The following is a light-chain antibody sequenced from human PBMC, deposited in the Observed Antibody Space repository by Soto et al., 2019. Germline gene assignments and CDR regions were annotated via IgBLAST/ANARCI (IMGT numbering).Light chain of an antibody. J-gene: IGLJ1*01. CDR3: AAWDDTLSVHNYV. V-gene: IGLV1-47*01. CDR1: SSNIGSNY. CDR2: RNN. Sequence: QSVLTQPPSAYGTPGQRVTISCSGSSSNIGSNYVNWYQQLPGTAPKLLINRNNQRPSGVTDRFSGSKSGTSASLAISGLRSEDEADYYCAAWDDTLSVHNYVFGTVTKLTVL.